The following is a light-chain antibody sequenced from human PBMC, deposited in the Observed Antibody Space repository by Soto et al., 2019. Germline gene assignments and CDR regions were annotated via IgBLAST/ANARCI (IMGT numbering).Light chain of an antibody. J-gene: IGKJ2*01. CDR3: QQFNSFPVT. CDR1: QGISSY. Sequence: DIQLTQSPSFLSASVGDRVTITCRASQGISSYLAWYQQEPGKAPKLLIYAASTLQSGVPSRFSGSGSGTEFTLTISSLQPEDFATYYCQQFNSFPVTFGQGTKLEIK. CDR2: AAS. V-gene: IGKV1-9*01.